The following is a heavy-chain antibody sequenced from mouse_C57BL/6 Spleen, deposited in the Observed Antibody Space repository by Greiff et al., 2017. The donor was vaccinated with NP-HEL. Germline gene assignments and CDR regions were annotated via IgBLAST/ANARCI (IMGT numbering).Heavy chain of an antibody. CDR1: GYTFTNYW. D-gene: IGHD2-2*01. V-gene: IGHV1-64*01. J-gene: IGHJ1*03. CDR3: ARRYGYDRDWYFDV. Sequence: QVHVKQPGAELVKPGASVKLSCKASGYTFTNYWMHWVKQRPGQGLEWIGMIHPNSGSTNYNEKFKSKATLTVDKSSSTAYMQLSSLTSEDSAVYYCARRYGYDRDWYFDVWGTGTTVTVSS. CDR2: IHPNSGST.